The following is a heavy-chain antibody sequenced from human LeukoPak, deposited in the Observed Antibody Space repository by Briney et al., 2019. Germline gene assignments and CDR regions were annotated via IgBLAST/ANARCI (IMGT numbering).Heavy chain of an antibody. CDR1: GFTFSSYW. V-gene: IGHV3-74*01. CDR3: ARRERAAPYYYYYMDV. J-gene: IGHJ6*03. Sequence: GGSLRLSCAASGFTFSSYWMHWVRQAPGKGLVWVSRINTDGSSTSYADSVKGRFTISRDNAKNTLYLQMNSLRAEDTAVYYCARRERAAPYYYYYMDVWGKGTTVTVSS. D-gene: IGHD1-1*01. CDR2: INTDGSST.